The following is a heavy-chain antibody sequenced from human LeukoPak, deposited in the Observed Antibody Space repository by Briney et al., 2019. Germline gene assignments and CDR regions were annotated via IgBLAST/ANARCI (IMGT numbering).Heavy chain of an antibody. CDR1: GFTFSNAW. Sequence: GGSVRLSCAASGFTFSNAWMSWVRQAPGKGLEWVGRIKSKTDGGTTDYAAPVKGRFTISRDDSKNTLYLQMNSLKTEDTAVYYCTTDPAPIVGATPPDYWGQGTLVTVSS. J-gene: IGHJ4*02. V-gene: IGHV3-15*01. CDR3: TTDPAPIVGATPPDY. CDR2: IKSKTDGGTT. D-gene: IGHD1-26*01.